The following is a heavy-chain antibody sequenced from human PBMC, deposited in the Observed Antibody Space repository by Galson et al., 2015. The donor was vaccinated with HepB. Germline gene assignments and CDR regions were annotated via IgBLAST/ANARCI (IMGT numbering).Heavy chain of an antibody. J-gene: IGHJ4*02. CDR3: ARGGSTPMVISY. D-gene: IGHD5-18*01. CDR2: INHSGRT. Sequence: ETLSLTCAVYGGSFSGDYWSWIRQPPGKGLEWIGEINHSGRTNYNPSLKGRVTISVDTSKNQFSLILISVTAADTAVYYCARGGSTPMVISYWAQGTLVTVSS. V-gene: IGHV4-34*01. CDR1: GGSFSGDY.